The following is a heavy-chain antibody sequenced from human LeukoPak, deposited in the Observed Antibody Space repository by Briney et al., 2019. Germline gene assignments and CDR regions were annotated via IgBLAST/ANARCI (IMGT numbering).Heavy chain of an antibody. V-gene: IGHV4-59*01. D-gene: IGHD3-9*01. CDR1: GGSISSYY. J-gene: IGHJ4*02. CDR3: ALDILTGYYDY. Sequence: SETLSLTCTVSGGSISSYYWSWIRQPPGKGLEWIGYIYYSGSTNYNPSLKSRVTISVDTSKNQFSLKLSSVTAADTAVYHCALDILTGYYDYWGQGTLVTVSS. CDR2: IYYSGST.